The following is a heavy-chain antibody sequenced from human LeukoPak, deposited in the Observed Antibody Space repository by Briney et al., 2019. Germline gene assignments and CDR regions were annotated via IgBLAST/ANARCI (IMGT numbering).Heavy chain of an antibody. J-gene: IGHJ4*02. Sequence: GGSLRLSCAVSGLSFSSYAIHWVRQAPGKGLEWVAFIRHDGSDKYYADSVKGRFTISRDNSKNTIYLQMNSLRAEDTALYYCAKDSSAWARDYWGQGTLVTVSS. CDR3: AKDSSAWARDY. CDR2: IRHDGSDK. CDR1: GLSFSSYA. V-gene: IGHV3-30*02. D-gene: IGHD6-19*01.